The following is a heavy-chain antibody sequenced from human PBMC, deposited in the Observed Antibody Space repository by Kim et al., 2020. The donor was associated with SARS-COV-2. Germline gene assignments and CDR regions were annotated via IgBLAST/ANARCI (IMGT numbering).Heavy chain of an antibody. J-gene: IGHJ4*02. Sequence: SETLSLTCTVSGGSMNSDSETYYWAWIRQTPGNGLEWIATYSYNEGSFYSPPLRSQLSISVDSSENQFSLKLASVTAADTATYYCAGLGFLVFGSYFNRHFDYGGQGALVTVAS. D-gene: IGHD3-10*01. CDR2: YSYNEGS. CDR1: GGSMNSDSETYY. V-gene: IGHV4-39*01. CDR3: AGLGFLVFGSYFNRHFDY.